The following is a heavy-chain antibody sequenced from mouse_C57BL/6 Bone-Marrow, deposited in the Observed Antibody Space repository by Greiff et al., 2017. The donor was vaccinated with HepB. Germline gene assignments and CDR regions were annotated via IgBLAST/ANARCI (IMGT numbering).Heavy chain of an antibody. V-gene: IGHV1-72*01. CDR2: IDPNSGGT. CDR3: ARREDTTGFTGDYAMDY. CDR1: GYTFTSYW. J-gene: IGHJ4*01. Sequence: QVQLQQPGAELVKPGASVKLSCKASGYTFTSYWMHWVKQRPGRGLEWIGRIDPNSGGTKYNEKFKSKATLTVDKPSSTAYMQLSSLTSEDSAVYYWARREDTTGFTGDYAMDYWGQGTSVTVSS. D-gene: IGHD1-1*01.